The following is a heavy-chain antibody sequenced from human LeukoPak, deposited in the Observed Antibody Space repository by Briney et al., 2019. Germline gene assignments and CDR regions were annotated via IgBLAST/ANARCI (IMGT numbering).Heavy chain of an antibody. Sequence: SEILSLTCTVSGASFSSGDQYWNWIRQSPGKGLEWIGSIHPSGTLYNNPSLESRVTMSMDTSKNQFSLNLNSVTAADTAVYFCSRGLDSRKLGYWGQGTLVTVSS. CDR2: IHPSGTL. CDR3: SRGLDSRKLGY. D-gene: IGHD3-22*01. CDR1: GASFSSGDQY. V-gene: IGHV4-31*03. J-gene: IGHJ4*02.